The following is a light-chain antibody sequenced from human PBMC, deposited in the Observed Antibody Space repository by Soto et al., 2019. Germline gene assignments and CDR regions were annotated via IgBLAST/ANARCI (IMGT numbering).Light chain of an antibody. CDR3: QQLNSYPRT. CDR2: AAS. V-gene: IGKV1-9*01. J-gene: IGKJ1*01. Sequence: DIQLTQSPSFLSASVGDRVTITCRASQGISSYLAWYQQKPGKAPKLLIYAASTLQSGDPSRFSGSGSGTEFTLTNSSLQPEDFAPYYFQQLNSYPRTFGQGTKVEI. CDR1: QGISSY.